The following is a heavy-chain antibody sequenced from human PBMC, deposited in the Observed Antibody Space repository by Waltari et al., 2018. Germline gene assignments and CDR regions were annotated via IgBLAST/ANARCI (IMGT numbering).Heavy chain of an antibody. Sequence: QVQLQESGPGLVKPSQTLSLTCTVSGGSISSGSYYWSWIRQPAGKGLEWIGRIYTSGSTNYNPSLKSRVTISVDTSKNQFSLKLSSVTAADTAGYYCARGWVVIRGHDYWGQGTLVTVSS. V-gene: IGHV4-61*02. CDR3: ARGWVVIRGHDY. CDR1: GGSISSGSYY. D-gene: IGHD3-22*01. J-gene: IGHJ4*02. CDR2: IYTSGST.